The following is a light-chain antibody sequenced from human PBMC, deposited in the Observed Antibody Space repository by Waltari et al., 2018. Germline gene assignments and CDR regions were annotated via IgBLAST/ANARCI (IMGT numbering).Light chain of an antibody. CDR3: QHYVRLPVT. V-gene: IGKV3-20*01. CDR1: QSISRF. J-gene: IGKJ1*01. Sequence: LTQSPCTLSLSPGERATLPCRASQSISRFLDWYQQRPGQAPRLLIFDVSTRATGIPDRFSGSGSGTDFSLTISRLEPEDIAVYYCQHYVRLPVTFGQGNKLEIK. CDR2: DVS.